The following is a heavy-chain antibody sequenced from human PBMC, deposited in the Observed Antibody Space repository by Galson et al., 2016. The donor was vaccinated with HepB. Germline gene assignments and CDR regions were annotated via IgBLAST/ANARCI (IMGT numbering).Heavy chain of an antibody. CDR1: GXXFSNYG. D-gene: IGHD4-17*01. V-gene: IGHV3-30*18. CDR2: ISPDGRNR. CDR3: AKEDYGDPYWYFDL. J-gene: IGHJ2*01. Sequence: RLSCAATGXXFSNYGXHWVRXAPGKGLEXXXVISPDGRNRDYADSVKGRFTISRDNSKNTLYLQLNSLRSEDTAVYYCAKEDYGDPYWYFDLXGRGTLVTVXS.